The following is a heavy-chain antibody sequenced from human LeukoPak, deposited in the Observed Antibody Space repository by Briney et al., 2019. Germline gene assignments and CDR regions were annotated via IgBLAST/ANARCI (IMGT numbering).Heavy chain of an antibody. Sequence: PGGSLRLSCAASGFILSDFDMNWVRQAPGKGLEWVSYFSTSGSYIHYVDSVKGRFTISRDDAKNSLYLQLDSLTVEDTAVYFCARGNYDFAYDPWGQGTLVTVSS. V-gene: IGHV3-21*01. CDR3: ARGNYDFAYDP. J-gene: IGHJ5*02. D-gene: IGHD3-3*01. CDR2: FSTSGSYI. CDR1: GFILSDFD.